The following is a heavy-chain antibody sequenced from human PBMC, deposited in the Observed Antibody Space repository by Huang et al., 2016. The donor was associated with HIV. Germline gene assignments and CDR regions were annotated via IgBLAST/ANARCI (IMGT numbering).Heavy chain of an antibody. D-gene: IGHD3-16*01. CDR3: AREGRDYVWGSYSDY. V-gene: IGHV3-30-3*01. J-gene: IGHJ4*02. CDR1: GFTFTSYV. Sequence: QVQLVESGGGVVQPGRSLRLSCSASGFTFTSYVMHWVRQAPVKGLEWVALIYYDESNKYYADYVKGRFTISRDYSKNTLYRHMNSLRAEDTAVYYCAREGRDYVWGSYSDYWGQGTLVTVSS. CDR2: IYYDESNK.